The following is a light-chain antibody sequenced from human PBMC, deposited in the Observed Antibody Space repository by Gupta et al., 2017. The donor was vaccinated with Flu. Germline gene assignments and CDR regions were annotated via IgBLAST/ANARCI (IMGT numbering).Light chain of an antibody. V-gene: IGKV1-5*03. CDR3: QQYDSYPLT. J-gene: IGKJ4*01. Sequence: DIQMTQSPSTLSASVGDRVTITYRASHSISTWLAWYHQKSGQVPKLLIYKATTLEAGVPSRFSGSGSGTDFTLTISGLHPDDFATYYCQQYDSYPLTFGGGTKVEIK. CDR2: KAT. CDR1: HSISTW.